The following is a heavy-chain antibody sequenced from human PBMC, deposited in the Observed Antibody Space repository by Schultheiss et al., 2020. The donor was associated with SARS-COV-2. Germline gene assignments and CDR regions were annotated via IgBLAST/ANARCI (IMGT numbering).Heavy chain of an antibody. V-gene: IGHV4-34*01. CDR3: ASGIGYSSGWYGL. D-gene: IGHD6-19*01. J-gene: IGHJ4*02. CDR1: GGSFSGYY. Sequence: SETLSLTCAVYGGSFSGYYWSWIRQPPGKGLEWIGEINHSGSTNYNPSLKSRVTISVDTSKNQFSLKLSSVTAADTAVYYCASGIGYSSGWYGLWGQGTLVTVSS. CDR2: INHSGST.